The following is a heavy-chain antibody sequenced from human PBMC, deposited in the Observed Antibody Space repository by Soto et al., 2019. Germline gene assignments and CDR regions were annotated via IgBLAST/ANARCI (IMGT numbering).Heavy chain of an antibody. J-gene: IGHJ6*02. D-gene: IGHD3-3*01. Sequence: GGSLRLSCAASGFTFSSYWMSWVRQAPGKGLEWVANIKQDGSEKYYVDSVKGRFTISRDNAKNSLYLQMNSLRAEDTAVYYCARGDVLRFIGMDVWGQGTTVTVSS. V-gene: IGHV3-7*01. CDR2: IKQDGSEK. CDR3: ARGDVLRFIGMDV. CDR1: GFTFSSYW.